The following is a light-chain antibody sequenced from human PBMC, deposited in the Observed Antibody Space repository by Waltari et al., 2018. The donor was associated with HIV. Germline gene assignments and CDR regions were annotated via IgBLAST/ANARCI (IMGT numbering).Light chain of an antibody. CDR3: CSFTSSNSYV. V-gene: IGLV2-11*01. Sequence: QSALTQPRSVSGSPGQSVTASCTRSSSAVFTFNFVSWYQQHPGRTPKLLLYDVTKRPSGVPDRFSGSMSGNTASLTISGLQYDDEADYYCCSFTSSNSYVFAAGTRVTVL. CDR1: SSAVFTFNF. CDR2: DVT. J-gene: IGLJ1*01.